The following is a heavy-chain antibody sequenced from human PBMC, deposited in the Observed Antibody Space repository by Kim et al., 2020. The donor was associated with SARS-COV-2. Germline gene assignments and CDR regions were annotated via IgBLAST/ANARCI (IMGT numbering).Heavy chain of an antibody. D-gene: IGHD6-19*01. Sequence: GGSLRLSCAASGFTFSSYGMHWVRQAPGKGLEWVAVISYDGSNKYYADSVKGRFTISRDNSKNTLYLQMNSLRAEDTAVYYCAKDGRWLVLRYYFDYWGQGTLVTVSS. CDR3: AKDGRWLVLRYYFDY. J-gene: IGHJ4*02. CDR1: GFTFSSYG. CDR2: ISYDGSNK. V-gene: IGHV3-30*18.